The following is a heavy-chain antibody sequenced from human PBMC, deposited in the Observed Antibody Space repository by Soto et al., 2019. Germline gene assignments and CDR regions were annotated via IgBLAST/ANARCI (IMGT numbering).Heavy chain of an antibody. CDR2: INHSGST. CDR1: GGSFSGYY. J-gene: IGHJ4*02. Sequence: PSETLSLTCAVYGGSFSGYYWSWIRQPPGKGLEWIGEINHSGSTNYNPSLKSRVTISVDTSKNQFSLKLSSVTAADTAVYYCARGHPIIPLDYWGQGTLVTVSS. CDR3: ARGHPIIPLDY. V-gene: IGHV4-34*01. D-gene: IGHD2-21*01.